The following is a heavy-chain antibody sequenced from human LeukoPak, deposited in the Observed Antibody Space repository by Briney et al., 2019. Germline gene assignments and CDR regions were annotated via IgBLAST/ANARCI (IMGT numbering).Heavy chain of an antibody. CDR1: GGSISSSNW. D-gene: IGHD5-12*01. V-gene: IGHV4-4*02. J-gene: IGHJ4*02. Sequence: SETLSLTCAVSGGSISSSNWWSWVRQPPGKGLEWIGEIYHSGSTNYNPSLKSRVTISVDKSKNQFSLKLSSVTAADTAVYYCARIKTGYSGYDYDFDYWGQGTLITVSS. CDR2: IYHSGST. CDR3: ARIKTGYSGYDYDFDY.